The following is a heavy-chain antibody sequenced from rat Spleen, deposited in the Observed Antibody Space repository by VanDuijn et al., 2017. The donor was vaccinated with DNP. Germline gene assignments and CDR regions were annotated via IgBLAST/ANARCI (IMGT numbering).Heavy chain of an antibody. V-gene: IGHV5-29*01. CDR1: GFTFSSYG. Sequence: EVHLVESGGGLVQPGGSLKLSCAASGFTFSSYGMAWVRQAPTKGLEWVATIIYDGSRTYYRDSVKGRFTISRDNAKNTLYLQMDSLRSEDTATYYCTRPRGSYGGYRVDAWGQGTSVSVSS. J-gene: IGHJ4*01. CDR2: IIYDGSRT. CDR3: TRPRGSYGGYRVDA. D-gene: IGHD1-11*01.